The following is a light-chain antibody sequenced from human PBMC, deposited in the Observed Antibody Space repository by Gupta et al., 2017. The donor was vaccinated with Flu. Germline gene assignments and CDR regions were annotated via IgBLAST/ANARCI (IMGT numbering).Light chain of an antibody. J-gene: IGKJ1*01. V-gene: IGKV2-28*01. CDR3: RQDLQTQT. CDR2: LGS. Sequence: DIVMTQSPLSLAVTPGEPASISCRSSQSLLHSNGYNYLDWYLQKPGQSPQLLIYLGSERASGVPDRFRGTGSGTDFTLKIIRVEAEDVGVYYCRQDLQTQTFGPGTKVEIK. CDR1: QSLLHSNGYNY.